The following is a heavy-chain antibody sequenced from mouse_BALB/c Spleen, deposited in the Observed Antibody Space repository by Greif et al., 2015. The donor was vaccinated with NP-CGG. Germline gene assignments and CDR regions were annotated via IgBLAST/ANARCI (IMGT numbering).Heavy chain of an antibody. CDR1: GYTFTSYW. Sequence: QVQLQQSGTELVKPGASVKISCKASGYTFTSYWMNWVKQRPGQGLEWIGEIDPSDSYTNNNQKFKDKATLTVDKSSSTAYMQLSSLTSEDSAVYYCARGWHYFDYWGQGTTLTVSS. CDR3: ARGWHYFDY. J-gene: IGHJ2*01. D-gene: IGHD2-3*01. CDR2: IDPSDSYT. V-gene: IGHV1S126*01.